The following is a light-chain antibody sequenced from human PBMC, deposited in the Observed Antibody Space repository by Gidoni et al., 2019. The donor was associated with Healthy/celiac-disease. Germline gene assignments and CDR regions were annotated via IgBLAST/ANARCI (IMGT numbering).Light chain of an antibody. J-gene: IGKJ5*01. V-gene: IGKV1-39*01. CDR1: QSISSY. CDR2: AAS. CDR3: PQSYSTPPAIT. Sequence: DIQMTQSPSSLSASVGDRVTITCRASQSISSYLNWYQQKPGKAPKLLIYAASSLQSGVPSRFSGSGSGTDFTLTISSLQPEDFATYYCPQSYSTPPAITFGQGTRLEIK.